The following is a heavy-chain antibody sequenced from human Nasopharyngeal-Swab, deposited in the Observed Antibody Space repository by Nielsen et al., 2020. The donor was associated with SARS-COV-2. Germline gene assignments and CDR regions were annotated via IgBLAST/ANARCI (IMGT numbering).Heavy chain of an antibody. J-gene: IGHJ4*01. Sequence: SETLSLTCTVSGGSIGTYYWSWIRQPPGKGLEWIGYIYYTGSTMYNPSLKGRVTLSVDTSENQFSLRLTSVTAADSAVYYCARQDVSGSYRVMVFWGHGTLVTVSS. D-gene: IGHD3-16*02. CDR2: IYYTGST. CDR3: ARQDVSGSYRVMVF. CDR1: GGSIGTYY. V-gene: IGHV4-59*08.